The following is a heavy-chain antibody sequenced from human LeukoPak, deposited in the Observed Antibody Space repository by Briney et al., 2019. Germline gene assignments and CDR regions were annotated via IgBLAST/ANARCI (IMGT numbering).Heavy chain of an antibody. CDR1: GYSFTSYD. D-gene: IGHD1/OR15-1a*01. V-gene: IGHV1-8*01. CDR2: MNPNSGNT. J-gene: IGHJ5*02. CDR3: ARDLAWGYVEQRLGWLDP. Sequence: ASVKVSCKASGYSFTSYDINWVRQATGQGLEWMGWMNPNSGNTGYAQKFQGRFTMTTDTSTTTAYMELRSLRFDDTAVYYCARDLAWGYVEQRLGWLDPWGQGAQVTVSS.